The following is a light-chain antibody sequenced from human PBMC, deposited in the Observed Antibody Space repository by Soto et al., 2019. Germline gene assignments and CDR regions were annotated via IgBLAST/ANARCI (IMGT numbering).Light chain of an antibody. J-gene: IGLJ1*01. V-gene: IGLV2-14*01. CDR3: SSYTNINTRACV. CDR1: SSDIGGYDF. CDR2: EVT. Sequence: QSALTQPASVSGSPGQSITISCTGTSSDIGGYDFVSWYQQHPAKAPRLIISEVTNRPSGVSNRFSGSKSGNTASLTISGLQAEDEAEYYCSSYTNINTRACVFGTGTKVTVL.